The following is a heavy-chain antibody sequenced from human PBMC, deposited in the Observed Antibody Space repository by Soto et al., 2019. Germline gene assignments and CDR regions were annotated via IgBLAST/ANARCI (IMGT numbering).Heavy chain of an antibody. J-gene: IGHJ4*02. V-gene: IGHV3-30-3*01. CDR3: ARDLPNWNYVFDY. CDR2: ISYDGSNK. Sequence: QVQLVESGGGVVQPGRSLRLSCAASGFTFSSYAMHWVRQAPGKGLEWVAVISYDGSNKYYADSVKGRFTISRDNSNNTLYLQMNSLRAEDTAVYYCARDLPNWNYVFDYWGQGTLVTVSS. D-gene: IGHD1-7*01. CDR1: GFTFSSYA.